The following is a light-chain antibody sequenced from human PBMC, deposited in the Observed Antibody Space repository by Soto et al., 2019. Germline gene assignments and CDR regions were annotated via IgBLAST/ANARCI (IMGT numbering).Light chain of an antibody. Sequence: EIVMTQSPATLSVSPGERATLSCRASQSVSSNLAWYQQKPGQAPMLLIYGASTRATGIPARFSGSGAGTEFTLTIRRLQCEDLVVYYCKQYNNWPPRTFGQGTKVEIK. J-gene: IGKJ1*01. CDR2: GAS. CDR1: QSVSSN. V-gene: IGKV3-15*01. CDR3: KQYNNWPPRT.